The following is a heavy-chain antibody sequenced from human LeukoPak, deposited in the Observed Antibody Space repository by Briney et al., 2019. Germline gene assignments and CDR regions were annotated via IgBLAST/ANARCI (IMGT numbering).Heavy chain of an antibody. V-gene: IGHV1-3*01. CDR3: ARDPSGYEYDY. CDR1: GYTFNSYA. J-gene: IGHJ4*02. CDR2: INAGNGNT. Sequence: ASVKVSCKASGYTFNSYAMHWVRQAPGQRLEWMGWINAGNGNTKYSQKFQGRVTITRDTSASTAYMELSSLRSEDTAVCYCARDPSGYEYDYWGQGTLVTVSS. D-gene: IGHD5-12*01.